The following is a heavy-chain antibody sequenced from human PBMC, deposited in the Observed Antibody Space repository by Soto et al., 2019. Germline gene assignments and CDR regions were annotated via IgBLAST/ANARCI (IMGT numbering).Heavy chain of an antibody. Sequence: PGGSLRLSCAASGFTFSSYAMSWVRQAPGKGLEWVSAISGSGGSTYYADSVKGRFTISRDNSKNTLYLQMNSLRAEDTAVYYCAKGQLVGAIHPSHFDYWGQGTLVTVSS. CDR2: ISGSGGST. CDR3: AKGQLVGAIHPSHFDY. CDR1: GFTFSSYA. V-gene: IGHV3-23*01. J-gene: IGHJ4*02. D-gene: IGHD1-26*01.